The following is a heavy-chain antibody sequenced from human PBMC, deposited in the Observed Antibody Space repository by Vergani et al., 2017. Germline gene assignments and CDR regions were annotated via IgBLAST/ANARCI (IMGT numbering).Heavy chain of an antibody. CDR1: GYTFTSYY. CDR3: ATGPGSSSDYCDCMDV. J-gene: IGHJ6*03. Sequence: QVQLVQSGAEVKKPGASVKVSCKASGYTFTSYYMHWVRQAPGQGLEWMGIINPSGGSTSYAQKFQGRVTMTRDTPTSPVYMELSILRSEDTAVYYCATGPGSSSDYCDCMDVWGKGTTVTVSS. CDR2: INPSGGST. D-gene: IGHD6-6*01. V-gene: IGHV1-46*03.